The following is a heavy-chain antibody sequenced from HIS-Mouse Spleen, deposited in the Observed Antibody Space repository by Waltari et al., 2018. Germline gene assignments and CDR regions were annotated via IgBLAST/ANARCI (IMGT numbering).Heavy chain of an antibody. Sequence: QVQLVESGGGVVQPGRSLRLSCAASGFTFSSYGMHWLRQAPGMVLEGVAVIWYDGSNKYHADSVKGRFTISRDNSKNTLYLQMNSLRAEDTAVYYCAKDRGIAARDAFDIWGQGTMVTVSS. CDR3: AKDRGIAARDAFDI. D-gene: IGHD6-6*01. V-gene: IGHV3-33*06. J-gene: IGHJ3*02. CDR2: IWYDGSNK. CDR1: GFTFSSYG.